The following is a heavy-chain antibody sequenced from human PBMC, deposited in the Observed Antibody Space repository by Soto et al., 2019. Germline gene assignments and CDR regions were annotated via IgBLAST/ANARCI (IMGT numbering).Heavy chain of an antibody. CDR3: ARVGYGDYNPYRAYYYYYMDV. CDR2: MNPNSGNT. V-gene: IGHV1-8*01. CDR1: GYTFTSYD. Sequence: QVQLVQSGAEVKKPGASVKVSCNASGYTFTSYDINWVRQATGQGLEWMGWMNPNSGNTGYAQKFQGRVTMTRNTSISTAYMELSSLRSEDTAVYYCARVGYGDYNPYRAYYYYYMDVWGKGTTVTVSS. D-gene: IGHD4-17*01. J-gene: IGHJ6*03.